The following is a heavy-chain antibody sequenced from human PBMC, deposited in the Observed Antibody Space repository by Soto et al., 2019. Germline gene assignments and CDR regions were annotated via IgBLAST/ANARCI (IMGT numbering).Heavy chain of an antibody. J-gene: IGHJ4*02. CDR2: IWSDGSNK. V-gene: IGHV3-33*01. D-gene: IGHD2-15*01. CDR3: ARGGGGRVVVAATRTFYLALDY. CDR1: GFTFSSYG. Sequence: PGGSLRLSCASSGFTFSSYGMHWVRQAPGKGLEWVAVIWSDGSNKYYADSVKGRFTISRDNSKNTLYLQMNSLRAEDTAVYYCARGGGGRVVVAATRTFYLALDYWGQGTLVTVSS.